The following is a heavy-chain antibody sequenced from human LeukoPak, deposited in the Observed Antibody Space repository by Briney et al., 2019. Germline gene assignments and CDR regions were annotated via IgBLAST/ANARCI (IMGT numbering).Heavy chain of an antibody. CDR2: INPNNGFT. Sequence: ASVKVSCKAAGYAFTGSYIHWVRQAPGQGLEWMGWINPNNGFTAYAQNFQGRVTMTRDTSISTAYMDLSRLTSDDTAVYFCARDRGARLERFYAFDFWGQGTTVTVSS. V-gene: IGHV1-2*02. CDR3: ARDRGARLERFYAFDF. J-gene: IGHJ3*01. D-gene: IGHD1-1*01. CDR1: GYAFTGSY.